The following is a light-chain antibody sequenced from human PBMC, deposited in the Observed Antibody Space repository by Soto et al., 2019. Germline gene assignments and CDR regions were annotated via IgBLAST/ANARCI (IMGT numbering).Light chain of an antibody. CDR2: KAS. Sequence: DIPMTQSPSTLSASVGDRVTITCRASQSISSWLAWYQQKPGKAPKLLIYKASTLETGVPSRFSGSGSGTEFTLTISSLQHDDFASYYCQQYNSYLWTFGQGTKVEIK. CDR1: QSISSW. CDR3: QQYNSYLWT. V-gene: IGKV1-5*03. J-gene: IGKJ1*01.